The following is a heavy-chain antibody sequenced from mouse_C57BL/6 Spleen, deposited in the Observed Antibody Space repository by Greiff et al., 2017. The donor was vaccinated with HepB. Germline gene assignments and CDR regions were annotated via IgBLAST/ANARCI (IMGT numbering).Heavy chain of an antibody. V-gene: IGHV1-55*01. CDR3: ATYSNSERYFDV. CDR2: IYHGSGST. Sequence: QVQLQQPGAELVKPGASVKMSCKASGYTFTSYWITWVKQRPGQGLEWIGDIYHGSGSTNYNEKFKSKATLTVDTSSSTAYMQLSSLTSEDSAVYYCATYSNSERYFDVWGTGTTVTVSS. D-gene: IGHD2-5*01. CDR1: GYTFTSYW. J-gene: IGHJ1*03.